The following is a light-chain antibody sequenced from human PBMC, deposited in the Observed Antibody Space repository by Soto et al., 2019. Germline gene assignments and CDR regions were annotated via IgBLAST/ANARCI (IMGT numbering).Light chain of an antibody. Sequence: QSDLNQPASVEGSTGQASSISCHSTIRDVCGYNYVSWYQQHPGKAPKLMIYDVSKRPSGVPDRFSGSKSGNTASLTISGLQAEDEADYYCCSYAGSHTPFYVLGT. J-gene: IGLJ1*01. CDR1: IRDVCGYNY. CDR2: DVS. CDR3: CSYAGSHTPFYV. V-gene: IGLV2-11*01.